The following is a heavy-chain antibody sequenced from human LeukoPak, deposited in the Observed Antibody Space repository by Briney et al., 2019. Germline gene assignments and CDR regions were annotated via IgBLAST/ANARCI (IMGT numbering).Heavy chain of an antibody. Sequence: ASVKVSCKASGYTITGYYMHWVRQAPGQGLEWMGWINPNSGGTNYAQKFQGRVTMTRDTSISTAYMELSRLRSDDTAVYYCARGLYSWYNGTDYFDYWGQGTLVTVSS. CDR2: INPNSGGT. D-gene: IGHD6-13*01. J-gene: IGHJ4*02. CDR1: GYTITGYY. V-gene: IGHV1-2*02. CDR3: ARGLYSWYNGTDYFDY.